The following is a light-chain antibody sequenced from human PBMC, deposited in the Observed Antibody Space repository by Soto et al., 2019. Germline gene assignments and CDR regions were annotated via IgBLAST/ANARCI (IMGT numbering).Light chain of an antibody. J-gene: IGKJ1*01. CDR3: QQYGSSPLT. CDR2: GAS. CDR1: QSLSSTY. V-gene: IGKV3-20*01. Sequence: EIVLTQSPGTLSLSPGERATLSCRASQSLSSTYLAWYQQKPGQAPRLLIYGASNRATGIPDRFSGSGSGTDFTLTINRLEPEDFAVSYCQQYGSSPLTFGQGTKVEIK.